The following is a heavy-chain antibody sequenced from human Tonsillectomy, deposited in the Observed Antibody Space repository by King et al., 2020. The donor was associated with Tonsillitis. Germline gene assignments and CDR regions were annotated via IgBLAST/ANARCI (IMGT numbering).Heavy chain of an antibody. Sequence: VQLVESGGGVVQPGRSLRLSCAASGFSFRNHAMHWVRQAPGKGLEWVATISYHGTNKFYADSVKGRFSISKDNSKNTLYLQMNSLRVEDTAVYHCARDPEGNGWHLAADCWGQGNLVTVSS. V-gene: IGHV3-30*04. CDR1: GFSFRNHA. J-gene: IGHJ4*02. D-gene: IGHD6-25*01. CDR3: ARDPEGNGWHLAADC. CDR2: ISYHGTNK.